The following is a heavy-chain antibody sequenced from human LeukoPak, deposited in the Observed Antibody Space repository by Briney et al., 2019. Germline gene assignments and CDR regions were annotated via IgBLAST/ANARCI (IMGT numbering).Heavy chain of an antibody. CDR3: ARDLDSSSWYYYYYGMDV. V-gene: IGHV3-7*01. Sequence: GGSLRLSCAASGFTFSSYWMSWVRQAPGKGLEWVANIKQDGSEKYYVDSVKGRFTISRDNAKNSLYLQMNSLRAEDTAVYYCARDLDSSSWYYYYYGMDVWGQGTTVTVSS. CDR2: IKQDGSEK. J-gene: IGHJ6*02. D-gene: IGHD6-13*01. CDR1: GFTFSSYW.